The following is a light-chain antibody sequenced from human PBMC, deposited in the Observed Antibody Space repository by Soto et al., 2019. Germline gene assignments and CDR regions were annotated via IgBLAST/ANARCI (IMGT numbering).Light chain of an antibody. CDR3: YAYIDWSRT. V-gene: IGKV3-15*01. CDR2: DTS. Sequence: EVVMRQSPATLSVSPGEGATLSCRASQGIGDTLASYQHKPGQTPRLLIYDTSTRATGVPTRFSSSTSWAEFSLPIDCLQAEDFAVYYFYAYIDWSRTLGGATIVDIK. J-gene: IGKJ4*01. CDR1: QGIGDT.